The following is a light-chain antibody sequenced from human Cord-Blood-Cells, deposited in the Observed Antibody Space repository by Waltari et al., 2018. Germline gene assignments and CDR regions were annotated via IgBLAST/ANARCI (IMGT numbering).Light chain of an antibody. CDR2: GAS. V-gene: IGKV3-20*01. Sequence: ETVFTHSPSTLSLSPGERATPSCSASQSVSSSYLAWYQQKPGQAPRLLIYGASSRATGIPARFSGSGSGTDFTLTISRLEPEDFAVYYCQQCGSWHTFGQGTKLEIK. J-gene: IGKJ2*01. CDR3: QQCGSWHT. CDR1: QSVSSSY.